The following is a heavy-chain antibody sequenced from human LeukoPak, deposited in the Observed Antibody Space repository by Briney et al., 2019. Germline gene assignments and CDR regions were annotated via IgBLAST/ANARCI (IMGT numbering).Heavy chain of an antibody. J-gene: IGHJ4*02. V-gene: IGHV3-11*06. CDR2: ISSSSSYT. Sequence: GGSLRLSCAASGFTFSDYYMSWIRQAPGKGLEWVSYISSSSSYTNYADSVKGRFTISRDNAKNSLYLQMNSLRAEDTAVYYCAKGRYYDSSAYYSLDYFDYWGQGTLVTVSS. CDR3: AKGRYYDSSAYYSLDYFDY. D-gene: IGHD3-22*01. CDR1: GFTFSDYY.